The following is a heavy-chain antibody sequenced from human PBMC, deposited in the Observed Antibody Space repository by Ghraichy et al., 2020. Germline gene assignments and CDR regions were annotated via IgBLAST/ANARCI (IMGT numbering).Heavy chain of an antibody. CDR2: VNTNNGNT. CDR3: ARGGVWAFDI. CDR1: GGIFTNFG. V-gene: IGHV1-18*01. Sequence: ASVKVSCKASGGIFTNFGISWVRQAPGQGLEWMGWVNTNNGNTKYAQKLQGRVTVTTDTSTSTAYMELRSLRSDDTAVYYCARGGVWAFDIWGQGTIVTVSS. D-gene: IGHD3-16*01. J-gene: IGHJ3*02.